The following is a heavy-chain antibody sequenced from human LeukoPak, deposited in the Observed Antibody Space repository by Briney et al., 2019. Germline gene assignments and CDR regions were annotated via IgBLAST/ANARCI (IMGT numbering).Heavy chain of an antibody. CDR1: GFTFSSYE. J-gene: IGHJ4*02. CDR2: ISSSGSTI. V-gene: IGHV3-48*03. CDR3: ARAPYGVFDY. Sequence: PGGSLRLSCAASGFTFSSYEMNWVRQAPGKGLEWVSYISSSGSTIYYAASVKGRFTISRDNAKNSLYLQMNSLRAEDTAVYYCARAPYGVFDYWGQGTLVTVSS. D-gene: IGHD4-17*01.